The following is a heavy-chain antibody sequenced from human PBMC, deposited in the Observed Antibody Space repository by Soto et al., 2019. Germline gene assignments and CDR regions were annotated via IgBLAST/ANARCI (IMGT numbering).Heavy chain of an antibody. V-gene: IGHV3-13*01. CDR1: GFTFSSYD. CDR2: IGSAGDT. D-gene: IGHD4-4*01. CDR3: TRGYYSNSGFYYYGLDV. J-gene: IGHJ6*02. Sequence: EMQLVESGGGLVQPGGSLRLSCAASGFTFSSYDMHWVRQATGKGLEWVAGIGSAGDTYYPDSVQGRFTVSRENANNSWYLQMNSLRAGDTAVYFCTRGYYSNSGFYYYGLDVWGQGTTVTVSS.